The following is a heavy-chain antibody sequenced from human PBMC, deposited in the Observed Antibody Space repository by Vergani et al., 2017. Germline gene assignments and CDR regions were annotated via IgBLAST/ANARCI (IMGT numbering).Heavy chain of an antibody. CDR3: ARHSTVEWLVKLGWIDP. Sequence: QLQLQESGPGLVKPSATLSLTFSVSGASIRSSNYYWGWIRQPPGKGLEWIAIIYYSGSTYYNPSLKSRVTISVDPSKNQFSLKLSSVTAADTAVYFCARHSTVEWLVKLGWIDPWGQGILVTVSS. D-gene: IGHD6-19*01. CDR1: GASIRSSNYY. V-gene: IGHV4-39*01. CDR2: IYYSGST. J-gene: IGHJ5*02.